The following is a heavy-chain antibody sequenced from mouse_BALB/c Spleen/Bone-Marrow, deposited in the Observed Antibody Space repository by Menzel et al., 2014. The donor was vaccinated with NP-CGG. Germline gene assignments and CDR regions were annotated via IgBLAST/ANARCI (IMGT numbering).Heavy chain of an antibody. Sequence: EVQLQQSGAELVKPGASVKLPCTASGFNIKDTYMHWAKQRPEQGLEWIGRIDPANGNTKYDPKFQDKATITTDTSSNTAYLQLSSLTSEDTAVYYCARDDYDDYYAMDYWGQGTSVTVSS. J-gene: IGHJ4*01. CDR3: ARDDYDDYYAMDY. CDR2: IDPANGNT. D-gene: IGHD2-4*01. V-gene: IGHV14-3*02. CDR1: GFNIKDTY.